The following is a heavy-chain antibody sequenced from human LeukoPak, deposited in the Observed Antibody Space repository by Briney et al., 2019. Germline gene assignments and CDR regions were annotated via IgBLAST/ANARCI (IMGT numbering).Heavy chain of an antibody. CDR2: IHHSGRA. Sequence: PSETLSLTCTVSGYSITSGYYWGWIRQPPGKGLEWIGSIHHSGRAYYKRSLKRRVTISVDRSKKQFSLRLSSVTAADTAVYYCARPEMATWYFDLWGRGTLVTVSS. J-gene: IGHJ2*01. D-gene: IGHD5-24*01. V-gene: IGHV4-38-2*02. CDR1: GYSITSGYY. CDR3: ARPEMATWYFDL.